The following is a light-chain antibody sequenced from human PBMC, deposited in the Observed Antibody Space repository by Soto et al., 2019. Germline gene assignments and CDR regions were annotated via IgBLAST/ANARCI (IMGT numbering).Light chain of an antibody. Sequence: EIVLTQSPGTLSLSPGERATLSCRASQSVSSSYLAWYQQKPGQAPRLLIYGASSRATGMPDRFSGSGSGTDFTLTISRLEPEDFAVYYCQQYSSSPWTFGQGTKVEIK. J-gene: IGKJ1*01. CDR1: QSVSSSY. V-gene: IGKV3-20*01. CDR3: QQYSSSPWT. CDR2: GAS.